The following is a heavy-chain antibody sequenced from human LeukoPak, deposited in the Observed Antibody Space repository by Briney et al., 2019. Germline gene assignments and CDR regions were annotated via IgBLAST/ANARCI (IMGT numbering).Heavy chain of an antibody. CDR3: ARVDSSGWDRLDY. D-gene: IGHD6-19*01. CDR1: GYTFTRYY. CDR2: INPNSGGT. J-gene: IGHJ4*02. Sequence: ASVKASDKPSGYTFTRYYMLWGRQAPGQGLEWRVWINPNSGGTNYQQKFQGRVTMTRDTSISTAYMELSRLRSDDTAVYYCARVDSSGWDRLDYWGQGTLVTVSS. V-gene: IGHV1-2*02.